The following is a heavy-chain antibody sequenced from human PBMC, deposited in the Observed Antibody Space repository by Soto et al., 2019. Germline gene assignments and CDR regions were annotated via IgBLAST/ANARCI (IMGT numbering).Heavy chain of an antibody. J-gene: IGHJ5*02. CDR3: ARHGSSSGFWFDP. CDR2: IYPGDSDT. D-gene: IGHD6-6*01. V-gene: IGHV5-51*01. Sequence: GESLKISCKGSGYSFTSYWIGWVRQMPGKGLEWMGIIYPGDSDTRYSPSFQGQVTNSADKSISTDYLQWSGLKASDTAIYYCARHGSSSGFWFDPWGQGTLVTVSS. CDR1: GYSFTSYW.